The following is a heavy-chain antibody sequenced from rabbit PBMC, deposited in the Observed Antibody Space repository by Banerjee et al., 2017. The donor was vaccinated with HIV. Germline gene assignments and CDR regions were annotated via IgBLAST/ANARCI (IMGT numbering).Heavy chain of an antibody. D-gene: IGHD6-1*01. V-gene: IGHV1S40*01. CDR1: GFSFSSGYD. CDR2: IYTGSGTT. Sequence: QQLVESGGGLVKPGASLTLTCKASGFSFSSGYDMCWVRQAPGKGLEWIGCIYTGSGTTYYASWAKGRFTISTTSSTTVTLQMTSLTAADTATYFCARWGYAGYAGAIDLWGQGTLVTVS. J-gene: IGHJ4*01. CDR3: ARWGYAGYAGAIDL.